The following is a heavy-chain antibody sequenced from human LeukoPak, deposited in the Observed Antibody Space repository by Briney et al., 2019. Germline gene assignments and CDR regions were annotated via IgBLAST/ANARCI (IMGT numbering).Heavy chain of an antibody. Sequence: GGSLRLSCAASGFTFNSYWMSWVRQAPGKGLEWVASIKEDGTEKYYVDSVKGQFTISRDNAKNSLYLQMNSLRAEDTALYYCARDFSGEFDYWGQGTLVTVSS. J-gene: IGHJ4*02. V-gene: IGHV3-7*01. CDR1: GFTFNSYW. CDR2: IKEDGTEK. CDR3: ARDFSGEFDY. D-gene: IGHD3-10*01.